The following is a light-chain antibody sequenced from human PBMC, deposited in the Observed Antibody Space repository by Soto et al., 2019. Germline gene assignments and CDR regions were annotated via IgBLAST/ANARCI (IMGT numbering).Light chain of an antibody. J-gene: IGLJ1*01. V-gene: IGLV2-23*02. Sequence: QSVLTQPASVSGSPGQSITISCAGTGSDVGANNLVSWYQQHPGKAPKLITCEVNTRPSGISNRFSGSKSGDTASLTISGLQAEDEADYFCCSYAGTVTYGFGTGTKVTVL. CDR3: CSYAGTVTYG. CDR2: EVN. CDR1: GSDVGANNL.